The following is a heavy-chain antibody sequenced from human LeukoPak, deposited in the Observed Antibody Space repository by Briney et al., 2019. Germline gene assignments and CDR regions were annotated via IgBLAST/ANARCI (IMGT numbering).Heavy chain of an antibody. D-gene: IGHD3-10*01. CDR1: GFTFSSYE. J-gene: IGHJ6*04. Sequence: GGSLRLSCAASGFTFSSYEMNWVRQAPGKGLEWVSYISSSGSTIYYADSVKGRFTISRDNAKNSLYLQMNSLRAEDTAVYYCARVLTYYYYGSGSYLAGMDVWGKGTTVTISS. CDR2: ISSSGSTI. CDR3: ARVLTYYYYGSGSYLAGMDV. V-gene: IGHV3-48*03.